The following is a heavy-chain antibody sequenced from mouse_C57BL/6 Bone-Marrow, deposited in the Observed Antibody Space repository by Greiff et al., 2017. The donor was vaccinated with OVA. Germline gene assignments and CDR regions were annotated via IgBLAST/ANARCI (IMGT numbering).Heavy chain of an antibody. D-gene: IGHD1-2*01. CDR3: ARRTTAYFDY. Sequence: QVQLQQSGAELVRPGTSVKMSCKASGYTFTNYWTGWAKQRPGHGLEWIGDIYPGGGYTNYNEKFKGKATLTADKSSSTAYMQFSSLTSEDSAIYYCARRTTAYFDYWGQGTTLTVSS. V-gene: IGHV1-63*01. CDR1: GYTFTNYW. J-gene: IGHJ2*01. CDR2: IYPGGGYT.